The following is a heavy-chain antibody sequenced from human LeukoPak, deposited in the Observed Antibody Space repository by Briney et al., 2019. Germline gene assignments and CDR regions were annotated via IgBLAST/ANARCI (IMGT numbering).Heavy chain of an antibody. D-gene: IGHD2-8*02. J-gene: IGHJ6*02. CDR3: TRVQAGRSGLMDV. CDR2: VDPDGTTT. Sequence: GGSLRLSCAASGFTLSNYWMHWVRQAPGEGLVWVSHVDPDGTTTNYADSVTGRFTTSRDNAKNTLYLQMNSLRAEDTALYYCTRVQAGRSGLMDVWGRGTTVTVSS. V-gene: IGHV3-74*01. CDR1: GFTLSNYW.